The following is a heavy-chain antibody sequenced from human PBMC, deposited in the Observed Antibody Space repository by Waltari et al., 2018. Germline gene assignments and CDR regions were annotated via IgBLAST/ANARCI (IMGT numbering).Heavy chain of an antibody. J-gene: IGHJ4*02. CDR2: INHSRSA. CDR3: ARGRVCPKGACYSYDY. V-gene: IGHV4-34*01. CDR1: GGSFSGYY. D-gene: IGHD2-8*01. Sequence: QVQLQEWGGGLVKPSETLSLTCAVYGGSFSGYYWSWIRQSPGRGLEWIGEINHSRSATYNPSLKSRVIISIDTSNNQFSLRLSSVTAADTAVYYCARGRVCPKGACYSYDYWGQGTLATVSA.